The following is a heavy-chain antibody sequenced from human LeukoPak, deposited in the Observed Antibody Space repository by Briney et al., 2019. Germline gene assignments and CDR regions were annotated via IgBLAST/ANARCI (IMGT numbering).Heavy chain of an antibody. J-gene: IGHJ4*02. Sequence: GGSLRLSCSTSGFTFSNHFMHWVRQAPGKGLEWVSGISWNSGSIDYADSVKGRFTISRDNAKNSLYLQMNSLRVEDTAFYYCAKDNRRHYTSGPNPDSLHWGQGALVTVSS. D-gene: IGHD6-19*01. CDR1: GFTFSNHF. CDR3: AKDNRRHYTSGPNPDSLH. CDR2: ISWNSGSI. V-gene: IGHV3-9*01.